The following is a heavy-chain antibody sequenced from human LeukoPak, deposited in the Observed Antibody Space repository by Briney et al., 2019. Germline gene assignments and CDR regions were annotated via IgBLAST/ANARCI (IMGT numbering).Heavy chain of an antibody. CDR3: ARDRANIVVVSASEY. CDR2: ITSSGTYI. Sequence: GSLRLSCTASGFTFSDYSMNWVRQAPGKGLEWVSSITSSGTYIYYADSVKGRFTISRDNAKNSLYLQMNSLRAEDTAVYYCARDRANIVVVSASEYWGQGTLVTVSS. V-gene: IGHV3-21*01. D-gene: IGHD2-21*01. CDR1: GFTFSDYS. J-gene: IGHJ4*02.